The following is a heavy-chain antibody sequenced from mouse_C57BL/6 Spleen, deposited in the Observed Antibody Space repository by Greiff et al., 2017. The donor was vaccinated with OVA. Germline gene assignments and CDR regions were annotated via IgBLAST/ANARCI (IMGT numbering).Heavy chain of an antibody. Sequence: QVQLQQPGAELVRPGSSVTLSCKASGYTFTSYWLDWVKQRPGQGLEWIGNIYPSDSETHYNQKFKDKATLTVDKSSSTAYMQLSDLTSEDSAVYYCARMQGHFDYWGQGTTLTVSS. CDR1: GYTFTSYW. J-gene: IGHJ2*01. CDR2: IYPSDSET. D-gene: IGHD6-5*01. V-gene: IGHV1-61*01. CDR3: ARMQGHFDY.